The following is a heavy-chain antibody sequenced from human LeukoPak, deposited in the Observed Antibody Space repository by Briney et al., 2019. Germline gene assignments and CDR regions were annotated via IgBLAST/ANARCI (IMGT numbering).Heavy chain of an antibody. Sequence: PSETLSLTCAVYGGSFSGYYWSWIRQPPGKGLEWVGEINHSGSTNYNPSLKSRVTISVDTSKNQFSLKLSSVTAADTAAYYCARSDWFDPWGQGTLVTVSS. CDR1: GGSFSGYY. CDR2: INHSGST. J-gene: IGHJ5*02. CDR3: ARSDWFDP. V-gene: IGHV4-34*01.